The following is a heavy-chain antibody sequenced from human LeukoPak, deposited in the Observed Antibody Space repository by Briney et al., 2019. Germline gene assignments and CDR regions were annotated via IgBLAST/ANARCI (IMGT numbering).Heavy chain of an antibody. Sequence: SETLSLTCTVSGGSISSSSYYWGWIRQPPGEGLEWIGSIYYSGSTYYNPSLKSRVTISVDTSKNQFSLKLSSVTAADTAVYYCARSRESSSQNYYYYMDVWGKGTTVTVSS. CDR2: IYYSGST. D-gene: IGHD6-6*01. J-gene: IGHJ6*03. CDR3: ARSRESSSQNYYYYMDV. CDR1: GGSISSSSYY. V-gene: IGHV4-39*07.